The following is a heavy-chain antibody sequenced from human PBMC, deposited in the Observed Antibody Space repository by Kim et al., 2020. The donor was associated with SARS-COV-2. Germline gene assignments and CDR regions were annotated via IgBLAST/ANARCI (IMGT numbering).Heavy chain of an antibody. V-gene: IGHV3-30*02. J-gene: IGHJ4*02. Sequence: ADSVKGRVTTSRDNSKNTLYLEMNSLRAEDTAVYYSAKDIRCEIAVAGGYWGQGTLVTVSS. CDR3: AKDIRCEIAVAGGY. D-gene: IGHD6-19*01.